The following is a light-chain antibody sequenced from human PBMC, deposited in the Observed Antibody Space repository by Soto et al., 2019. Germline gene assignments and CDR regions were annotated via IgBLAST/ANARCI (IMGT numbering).Light chain of an antibody. Sequence: QSVLTQPPSASGTPGQRVTISCSGSSSNIGTNYVYWYKQLPGTAPKLLIYSNNQRPSGVPDRFSGSKSGTSASLAISGLQSEDEADYYCAAWDDSLNGHYVFGTGTKLTVL. CDR1: SSNIGTNY. CDR2: SNN. J-gene: IGLJ1*01. CDR3: AAWDDSLNGHYV. V-gene: IGLV1-44*01.